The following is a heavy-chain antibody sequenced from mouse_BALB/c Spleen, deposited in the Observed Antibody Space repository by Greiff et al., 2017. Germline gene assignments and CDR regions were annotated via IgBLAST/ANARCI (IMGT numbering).Heavy chain of an antibody. D-gene: IGHD1-2*01. J-gene: IGHJ2*01. CDR1: GFTFSSYA. V-gene: IGHV5-9-3*01. CDR2: ISSGGSYT. Sequence: EVKLVESGGGLVKPGGSLKLSCAASGFTFSSYAMSWVRQTPEKRLEWVATISSGGSYTYYPDSVKGRFTISRDNAKNTLYLQMSSLRSEDTAMYYCARDYGLFDYWGQGTTLTVSS. CDR3: ARDYGLFDY.